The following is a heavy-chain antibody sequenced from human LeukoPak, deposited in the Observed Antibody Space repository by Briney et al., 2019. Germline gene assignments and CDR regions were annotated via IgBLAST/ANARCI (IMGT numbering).Heavy chain of an antibody. V-gene: IGHV4-59*01. CDR3: ARDRRGAAYYYGMDV. CDR2: IYNSGST. D-gene: IGHD3-10*01. CDR1: GDSISIYY. Sequence: SETLSLTCSVSGDSISIYYWSWIRQPPGKGLEWIGYIYNSGSTNYNPSLKSRVTISVDTSKNQFSLKLTSVTAADTAVYYCARDRRGAAYYYGMDVWGQGTTVTVSS. J-gene: IGHJ6*02.